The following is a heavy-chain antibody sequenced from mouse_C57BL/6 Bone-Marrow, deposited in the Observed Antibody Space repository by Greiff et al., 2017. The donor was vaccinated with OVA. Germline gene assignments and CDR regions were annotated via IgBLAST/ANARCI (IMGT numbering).Heavy chain of an antibody. CDR2: ISSGSSTF. J-gene: IGHJ2*01. CDR1: GFTFSDYG. V-gene: IGHV5-17*01. Sequence: EVQLVESGGGLVKPGGSLKLSCAASGFTFSDYGMHWVRQAPEKGLEWVAYISSGSSTFSYADTVTGRFTIFRANATNTLFLQMTSLRSEDTAMYYCARSDYGYFDYWGQGTTLTVSS. D-gene: IGHD2-4*01. CDR3: ARSDYGYFDY.